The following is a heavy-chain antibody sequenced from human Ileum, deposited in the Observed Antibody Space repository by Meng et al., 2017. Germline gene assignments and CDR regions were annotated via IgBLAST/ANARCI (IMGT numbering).Heavy chain of an antibody. J-gene: IGHJ4*02. D-gene: IGHD5-24*01. CDR3: ARGGYRYEY. CDR1: GFTFSSYR. Sequence: GGSLRLSCAASGFTFSSYRMSWVRRAPGKGLEWVANINEDGSEKHYMDSVKGRFTISRDNAKNSLFLHMDSLRAEDEAIYYCARGGYRYEYWGQGTLVTVSS. V-gene: IGHV3-7*01. CDR2: INEDGSEK.